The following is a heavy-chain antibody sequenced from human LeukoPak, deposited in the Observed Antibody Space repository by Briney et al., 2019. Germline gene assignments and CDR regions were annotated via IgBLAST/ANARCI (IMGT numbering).Heavy chain of an antibody. CDR2: INPNSGGT. V-gene: IGHV1-2*02. D-gene: IGHD2-15*01. J-gene: IGHJ4*02. Sequence: ASVKVSCKASGYTFTGYYMHWVRQAPGQGLEWMGWINPNSGGTNYAQKFQGRVTMTRDTSISTAYMELSSLRSEDTAVYYCAAGYCSGGSCQLDYWGQGTLVTVSS. CDR3: AAGYCSGGSCQLDY. CDR1: GYTFTGYY.